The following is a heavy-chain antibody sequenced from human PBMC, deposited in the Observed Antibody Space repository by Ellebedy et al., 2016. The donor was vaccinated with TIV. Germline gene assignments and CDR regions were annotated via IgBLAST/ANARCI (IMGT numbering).Heavy chain of an antibody. V-gene: IGHV4-39*07. Sequence: SETLSLTCTVSGGSISSNNYWGWIRQPPGKGLEWIGSILSSGSTYYNSSLKSRVTISVDTSKNQFSLKLSSVTAADTAVYYCARLDYSDSPLGYWGQGTLVTVSS. J-gene: IGHJ4*02. D-gene: IGHD4-11*01. CDR1: GGSISSNNY. CDR2: ILSSGST. CDR3: ARLDYSDSPLGY.